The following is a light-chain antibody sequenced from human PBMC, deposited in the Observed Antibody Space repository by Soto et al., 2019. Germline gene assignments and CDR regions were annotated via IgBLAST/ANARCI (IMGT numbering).Light chain of an antibody. CDR1: QTVSQF. Sequence: DVQMTQSPSSLSASVGDRVTIACRASQTVSQFVNWYQQKPGKVPDLLIYSASTLYSGVPSRFSGSGSGTEFTLTISNLQPEDVATYYCQQTYSLPRTFAQGTKVE. V-gene: IGKV1-39*01. J-gene: IGKJ1*01. CDR2: SAS. CDR3: QQTYSLPRT.